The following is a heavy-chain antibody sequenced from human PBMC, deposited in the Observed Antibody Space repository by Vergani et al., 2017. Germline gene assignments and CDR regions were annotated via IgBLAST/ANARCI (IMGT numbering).Heavy chain of an antibody. V-gene: IGHV4-39*01. CDR2: IYYSENK. J-gene: IGHJ4*02. Sequence: QLQLQESGPGLVKPSETLSLTCTVSGGSITYGAFYWGWLRQSPGKGLEWIGSIYYSENKFYNPSLESRVTLSIDPTKNQFSLKLKSVTAADTAVYFCARQRPGSGWSPGDFDDWGQGILVTVSS. CDR1: GGSITYGAFY. CDR3: ARQRPGSGWSPGDFDD. D-gene: IGHD6-19*01.